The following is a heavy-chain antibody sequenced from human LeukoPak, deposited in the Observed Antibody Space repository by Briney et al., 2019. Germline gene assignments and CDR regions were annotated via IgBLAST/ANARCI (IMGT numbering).Heavy chain of an antibody. V-gene: IGHV3-11*01. J-gene: IGHJ4*02. CDR3: AKAEGFFGGYYDH. CDR1: GFTFSDYY. Sequence: GGSLRLSCAVSGFTFSDYYMSWIRQAPGKGLEWVSYISSSGSTIYYADSVKGRFTISRDNAKNSLYLQMNSLRPEDTAFYYCAKAEGFFGGYYDHWGQGTLVTVSS. CDR2: ISSSGSTI. D-gene: IGHD4-23*01.